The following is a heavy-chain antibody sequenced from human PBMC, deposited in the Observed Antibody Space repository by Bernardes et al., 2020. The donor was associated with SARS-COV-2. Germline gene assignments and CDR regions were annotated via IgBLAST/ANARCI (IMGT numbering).Heavy chain of an antibody. D-gene: IGHD3-10*01. V-gene: IGHV1-18*01. CDR2: ISGFNGDT. CDR3: AREVMVRISDTYRNGMDL. J-gene: IGHJ6*04. CDR1: GYAFRSYG. Sequence: ASVKVSCKASGYAFRSYGISWARHAPGQGLEWMGFISGFNGDTSYIQKIQDRVTLTTDTSTSPAYIDLRDLRSDDTAVYFCAREVMVRISDTYRNGMDLWGEGTTVTVSS.